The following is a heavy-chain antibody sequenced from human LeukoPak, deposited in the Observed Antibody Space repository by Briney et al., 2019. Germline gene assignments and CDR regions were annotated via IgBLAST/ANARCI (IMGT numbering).Heavy chain of an antibody. V-gene: IGHV4-4*07. D-gene: IGHD1-26*01. Sequence: SETLSLTCTVSGGSISSYYWSWIRQPAGKGLEWIGRIYTSGSTDYNPSLKSRVTMSVDTSKNHFSLRLSSLTAADTAMYYCASENSGDYRFDYWGQGTLVTISS. CDR3: ASENSGDYRFDY. CDR2: IYTSGST. J-gene: IGHJ4*02. CDR1: GGSISSYY.